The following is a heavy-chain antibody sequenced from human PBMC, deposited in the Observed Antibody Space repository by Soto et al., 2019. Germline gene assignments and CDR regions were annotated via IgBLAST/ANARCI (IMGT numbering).Heavy chain of an antibody. Sequence: QVQLVESGGGVVQPGRSLRLSCAASGFTFSSYGMHWVRQAPGKGLEWVAVIWYDGSNKYYADSVKGRFTISRDNSKNTLYLQMNSLRAEDTAVYYCARDALIVVVTDHDAFDIWGQGTMVTVSS. V-gene: IGHV3-33*01. J-gene: IGHJ3*02. CDR3: ARDALIVVVTDHDAFDI. D-gene: IGHD2-21*02. CDR1: GFTFSSYG. CDR2: IWYDGSNK.